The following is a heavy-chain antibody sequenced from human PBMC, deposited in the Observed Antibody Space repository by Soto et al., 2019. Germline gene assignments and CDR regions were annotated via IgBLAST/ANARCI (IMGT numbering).Heavy chain of an antibody. CDR3: ARFEREWLFTTYYYYMDV. CDR1: GGSISSYY. V-gene: IGHV4-59*01. D-gene: IGHD3-3*01. Sequence: SETLSLTCTVSGGSISSYYWSWIRQPPGEGLEWIGYIYYSGSTNYNPSLKSRVTISVDTSKNQFSLKLSSVTAADTAVYYCARFEREWLFTTYYYYMDVWGKGTTVTVS. CDR2: IYYSGST. J-gene: IGHJ6*03.